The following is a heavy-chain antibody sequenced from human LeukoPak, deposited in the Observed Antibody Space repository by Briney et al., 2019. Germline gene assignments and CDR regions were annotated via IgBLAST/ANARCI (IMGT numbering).Heavy chain of an antibody. CDR1: GFIFSSYA. Sequence: GGSLRLSCAASGFIFSSYAMSWVRQAPGKGLEWVSAISGSGGSTYYADSVKGRFTISRDNSKNTLYLQMNSLRAEDTAVYYCAKESASIVGATPFDYWGQGTLVTVSS. CDR3: AKESASIVGATPFDY. CDR2: ISGSGGST. D-gene: IGHD1-26*01. V-gene: IGHV3-23*01. J-gene: IGHJ4*02.